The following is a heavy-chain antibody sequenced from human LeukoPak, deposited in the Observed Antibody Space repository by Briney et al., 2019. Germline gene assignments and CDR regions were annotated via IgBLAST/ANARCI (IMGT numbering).Heavy chain of an antibody. D-gene: IGHD6-13*01. J-gene: IGHJ6*03. V-gene: IGHV3-48*04. Sequence: GGSLRLSCAASGFTFNTYNMNWVRQAPGKGLEWVSYISSSSSTMCYADSVKGRFTISRDNSNNSVYLQMNSLRTEDTALYYCAKSGYYYYMDVWGKGTTVTVSS. CDR2: ISSSSSTM. CDR3: AKSGYYYYMDV. CDR1: GFTFNTYN.